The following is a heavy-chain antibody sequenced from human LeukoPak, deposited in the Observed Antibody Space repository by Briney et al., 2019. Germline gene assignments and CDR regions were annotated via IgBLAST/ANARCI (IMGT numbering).Heavy chain of an antibody. Sequence: SEPLSLTCAVYGGSFSGYYWSWIRQPPGKGLEWIGEINHSGSTNYNPSLKSRVTISVDTSKTQFSPKLSSVTAADTAVYYCARIAARRIDYWGQGTLVTVSS. J-gene: IGHJ4*02. CDR2: INHSGST. D-gene: IGHD6-6*01. V-gene: IGHV4-34*01. CDR3: ARIAARRIDY. CDR1: GGSFSGYY.